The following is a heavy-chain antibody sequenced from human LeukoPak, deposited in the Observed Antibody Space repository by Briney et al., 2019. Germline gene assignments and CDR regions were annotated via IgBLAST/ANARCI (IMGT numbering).Heavy chain of an antibody. D-gene: IGHD5-12*01. CDR2: ISSSSSYI. Sequence: GGSLRLSCAASGFTFSSYSMNWVRQAPGKGLEWVSSISSSSSYIYYADSVKGRFTISRDNAKHSLYLQMNSLRAEDTAVYYCARFPYSGYDSGYFDYWGQGTLVTVSS. V-gene: IGHV3-21*01. J-gene: IGHJ4*02. CDR3: ARFPYSGYDSGYFDY. CDR1: GFTFSSYS.